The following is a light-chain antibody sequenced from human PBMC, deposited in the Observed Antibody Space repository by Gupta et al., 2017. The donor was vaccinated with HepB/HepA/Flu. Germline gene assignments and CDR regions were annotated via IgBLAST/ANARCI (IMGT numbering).Light chain of an antibody. Sequence: QSALTQPASVSGSPGQSITISCTGTRSDVGSYNLVSWYQQHPGKAPKLMIYGVTKRPSGVSNRFSGSKSGNTASLTISGLQAEDEADYYCCSYAGGSTGVFGGGTKLTVL. J-gene: IGLJ3*02. CDR1: RSDVGSYNL. CDR2: GVT. CDR3: CSYAGGSTGV. V-gene: IGLV2-23*02.